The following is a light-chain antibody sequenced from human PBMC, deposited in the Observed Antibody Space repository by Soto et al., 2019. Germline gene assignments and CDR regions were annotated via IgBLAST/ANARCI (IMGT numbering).Light chain of an antibody. V-gene: IGLV2-14*03. CDR3: CSYSSASTPWV. CDR2: DVS. CDR1: SSYVGGYNY. J-gene: IGLJ1*01. Sequence: QSALTQPASLSGSPGQSITISCTGTSSYVGGYNYVSWYQHHPGKAPKLIIFDVSDRPSGISDRFSASKSGNTASLTISELQAEDEADYYCCSYSSASTPWVFGTGTKVTVL.